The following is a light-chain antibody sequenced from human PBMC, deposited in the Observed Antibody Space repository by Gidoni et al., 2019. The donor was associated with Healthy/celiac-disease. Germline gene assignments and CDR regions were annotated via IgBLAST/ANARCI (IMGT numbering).Light chain of an antibody. CDR1: PSVSSSY. V-gene: IGKV3-20*01. J-gene: IGKJ2*01. CDR2: GAS. Sequence: VLTPSPGTPSLSPGERATLSCRGRPSVSSSYLAWYQQKPGQAPRLLIYGASSRANGMPDRFSGSGCGTDVTLTISRLEPEDVAVYYCQQYGSSPLYTFGQGTKLEIK. CDR3: QQYGSSPLYT.